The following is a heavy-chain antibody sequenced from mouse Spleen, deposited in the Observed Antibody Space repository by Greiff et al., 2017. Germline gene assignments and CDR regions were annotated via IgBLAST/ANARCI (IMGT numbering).Heavy chain of an antibody. CDR2: IDPENGDT. CDR3: NAPYYGSSYAMDY. V-gene: IGHV14-4*02. J-gene: IGHJ4*01. D-gene: IGHD1-1*01. Sequence: SGAELVRSGASVKLSCTASGFNIKDYYMHWVKQRPEQGLEWIGWIDPENGDTEYAPKFQGKATMTADTSSNTAYLQLSSLTSEDTAVYYCNAPYYGSSYAMDYWGQGTSVTVSS. CDR1: GFNIKDYY.